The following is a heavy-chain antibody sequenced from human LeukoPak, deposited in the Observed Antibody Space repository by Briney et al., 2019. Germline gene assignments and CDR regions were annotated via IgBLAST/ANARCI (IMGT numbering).Heavy chain of an antibody. CDR1: EFTFGDYA. CDR3: TRVRGDYGGTSDF. V-gene: IGHV3-74*01. Sequence: GGSLRLSCTVSEFTFGDYAINWVRQAPGKGLVWVARIKGDGSSVIYADSVKGRFTVSRDNAENTLYLHMNSLRAEDTAMYHCTRVRGDYGGTSDFWGQGTLVTVSS. D-gene: IGHD4-23*01. J-gene: IGHJ4*02. CDR2: IKGDGSSV.